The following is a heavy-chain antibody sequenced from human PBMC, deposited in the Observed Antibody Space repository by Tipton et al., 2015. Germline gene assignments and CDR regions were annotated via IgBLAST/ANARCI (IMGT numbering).Heavy chain of an antibody. J-gene: IGHJ4*02. D-gene: IGHD4-23*01. V-gene: IGHV4-59*01. Sequence: TLSLTCSVSGDSINSYYWSWIRQPPGKGLEWIGYIHYSGATKYNPSLKSRVTISVDTSKNQFSLEMRSVTATDTAVYYCARARGRHGGLFDSWGQGILVTVSS. CDR1: GDSINSYY. CDR3: ARARGRHGGLFDS. CDR2: IHYSGAT.